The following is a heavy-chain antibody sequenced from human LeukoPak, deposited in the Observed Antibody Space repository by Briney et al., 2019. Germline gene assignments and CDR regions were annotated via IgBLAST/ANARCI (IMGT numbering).Heavy chain of an antibody. CDR1: GGSISSSSYY. CDR3: ARVTGYRIEDYFDY. CDR2: IYHSGST. D-gene: IGHD6-13*01. J-gene: IGHJ4*02. Sequence: SSETLSLTCTVSGGSISSSSYYWGWIRQPPGKGLEWIGSIYHSGSTYYNPSLKSRVTISVDTSKNQFSLKLRSVTAADTAVYYCARVTGYRIEDYFDYWGQGTLVTVSS. V-gene: IGHV4-39*07.